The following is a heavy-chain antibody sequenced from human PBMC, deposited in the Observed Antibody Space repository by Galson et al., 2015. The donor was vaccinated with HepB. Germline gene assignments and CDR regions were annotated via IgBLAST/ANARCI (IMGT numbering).Heavy chain of an antibody. D-gene: IGHD3-22*01. Sequence: SLRLSCAASGFTFSSHWMTWVRQAPGKGLEWVANIKQDGSQKYYVDSVKGRFTISRDNAQQSLYLQMSSLRAEDTAVYYCARWDYDNSAYVLGYWGQGTLVTVSS. V-gene: IGHV3-7*01. J-gene: IGHJ4*02. CDR1: GFTFSSHW. CDR3: ARWDYDNSAYVLGY. CDR2: IKQDGSQK.